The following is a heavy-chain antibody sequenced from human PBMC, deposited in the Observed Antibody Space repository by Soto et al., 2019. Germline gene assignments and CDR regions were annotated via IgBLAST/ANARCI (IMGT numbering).Heavy chain of an antibody. D-gene: IGHD6-13*01. J-gene: IGHJ6*02. CDR3: AVASSSWYYYGMDV. V-gene: IGHV1-69*02. CDR2: A. Sequence: ANYAQKFQGRVTITADKSTSTAYMELSSLRSEDTAVYYCAVASSSWYYYGMDVWGQGTTVTVSS.